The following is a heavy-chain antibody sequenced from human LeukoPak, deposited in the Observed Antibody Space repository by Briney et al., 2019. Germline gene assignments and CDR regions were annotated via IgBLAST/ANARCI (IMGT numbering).Heavy chain of an antibody. CDR2: IWYDGSNK. J-gene: IGHJ5*02. Sequence: PGGSLRLSCAASGFTFSSYVMHWVRQAPGKGLEWVAVIWYDGSNKYYADSVKGRFTISRDNSKNTLYLQMNSLRAEDTAVYYCARDRVPYGSGSPNWFDPWGQGTLVTVSS. V-gene: IGHV3-33*01. CDR1: GFTFSSYV. D-gene: IGHD3-10*01. CDR3: ARDRVPYGSGSPNWFDP.